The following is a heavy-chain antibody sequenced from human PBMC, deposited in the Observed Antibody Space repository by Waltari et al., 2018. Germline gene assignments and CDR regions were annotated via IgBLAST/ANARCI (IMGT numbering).Heavy chain of an antibody. Sequence: QVQLQQWGAGLLKPSETLSLPCAVYGGSFSGYSWSWIRQPPGKGLEWIGEINHRGSTNYNPSLKGRVTISVDTSKNQFSLKLSSVTAADTAVYYCASYSSSWPQSEGNFDYWGQGTLVTVSS. CDR1: GGSFSGYS. J-gene: IGHJ4*02. D-gene: IGHD6-13*01. CDR3: ASYSSSWPQSEGNFDY. CDR2: INHRGST. V-gene: IGHV4-34*01.